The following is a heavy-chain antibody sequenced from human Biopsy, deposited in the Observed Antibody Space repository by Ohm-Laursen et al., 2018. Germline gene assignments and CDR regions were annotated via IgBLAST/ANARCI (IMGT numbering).Heavy chain of an antibody. V-gene: IGHV4-59*08. J-gene: IGHJ4*02. CDR3: AAYYYDSSGYLYAFHY. D-gene: IGHD3-22*01. CDR2: VSYSGNT. Sequence: GTLSLTCSVSDVSISSYFWSWIRQPLGKGLEWIGYVSYSGNTKYNPSLKSRVIISADTSKNQFSLKLSSVTAADTAMYYCAAYYYDSSGYLYAFHYWGQGTLVTVSS. CDR1: DVSISSYF.